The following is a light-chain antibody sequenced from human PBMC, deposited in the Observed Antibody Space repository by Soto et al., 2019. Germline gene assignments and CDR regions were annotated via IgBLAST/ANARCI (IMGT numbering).Light chain of an antibody. J-gene: IGKJ1*01. CDR2: GAS. Sequence: EIVLTQSPGTLSLSPGERATLSCRASQSISGSYLAWYQQKPGQAPRLLIYGASSRATGIPDRFSGRGSGTDFTLTISRLEYEDFAVYYCHQYGSPWTFGQGTKVEFK. V-gene: IGKV3-20*01. CDR3: HQYGSPWT. CDR1: QSISGSY.